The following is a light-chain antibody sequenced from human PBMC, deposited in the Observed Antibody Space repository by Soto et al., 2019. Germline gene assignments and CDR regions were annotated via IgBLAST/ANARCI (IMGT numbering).Light chain of an antibody. CDR3: QQSYTTPRT. CDR1: QSIKTY. Sequence: IQMTQFHCSLSASVGDSVTNSYRASQSIKTYLNWYQQNPGKVPRVLIYATSSLQSGVPSRFSGSGSGTEFTLTISNLQPEDCATFYCQQSYTTPRTFAQGTKVDIK. CDR2: ATS. V-gene: IGKV1-39*01. J-gene: IGKJ1*01.